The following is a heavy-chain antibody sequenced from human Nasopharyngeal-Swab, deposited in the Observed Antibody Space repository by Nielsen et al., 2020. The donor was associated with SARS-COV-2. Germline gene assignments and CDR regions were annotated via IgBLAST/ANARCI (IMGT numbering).Heavy chain of an antibody. CDR1: GFTFSSYW. Sequence: LSLTCAASGFTFSSYWMSWVRQAPGKGLEWVANIKQDGSEKYYVDSVKGRFTISRDNAKNSLYLQMNSLRAEDTAVYYCARAGYDILTGYDSPFDYWGQGTLVTVSS. CDR3: ARAGYDILTGYDSPFDY. J-gene: IGHJ4*02. D-gene: IGHD3-9*01. V-gene: IGHV3-7*01. CDR2: IKQDGSEK.